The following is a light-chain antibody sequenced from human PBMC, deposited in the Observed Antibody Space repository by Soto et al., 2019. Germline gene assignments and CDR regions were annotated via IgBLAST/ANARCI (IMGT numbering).Light chain of an antibody. Sequence: QSVLTQPASVSGSPGQPITISCTGTSSDVGGYNYVSWYQQHPGKVPKLMIYDVSNRPSGVSNRFSGSKSGNTASLTISGLQAEDEADYYCSSYTSSSTYVFGTGTKVTVL. J-gene: IGLJ1*01. CDR3: SSYTSSSTYV. CDR2: DVS. CDR1: SSDVGGYNY. V-gene: IGLV2-14*01.